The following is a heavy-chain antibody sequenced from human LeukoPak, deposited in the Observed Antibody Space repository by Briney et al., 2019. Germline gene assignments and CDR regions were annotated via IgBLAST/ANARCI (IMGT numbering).Heavy chain of an antibody. CDR2: INPNSGGT. CDR1: GYTFTGYY. D-gene: IGHD3-22*01. Sequence: GASVKVSCKASGYTFTGYYMHWVRQAPGQGLEWMGWINPNSGGTNYAQKFQGRVTMTRNTSISTAYMKLSRLRSDDTAVYYCARNPPYYYDSSGYTNIDYWGQGTLVTVSS. J-gene: IGHJ4*02. V-gene: IGHV1-2*02. CDR3: ARNPPYYYDSSGYTNIDY.